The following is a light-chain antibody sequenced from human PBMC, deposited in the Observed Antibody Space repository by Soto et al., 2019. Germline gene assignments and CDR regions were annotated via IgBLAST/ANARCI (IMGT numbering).Light chain of an antibody. CDR2: EDD. CDR1: SGSIASNY. CDR3: QTFTNNNHGAV. Sequence: NFMLTQPHSVSESPGKTVTISCTRSSGSIASNYVHWYQQRPGSAPIIVIYEDDRRPSGVPDRFSGSIDSSSNSASLIISGLKTEDEAAYYCQTFTNNNHGAVFGGGTKVTVL. V-gene: IGLV6-57*03. J-gene: IGLJ2*01.